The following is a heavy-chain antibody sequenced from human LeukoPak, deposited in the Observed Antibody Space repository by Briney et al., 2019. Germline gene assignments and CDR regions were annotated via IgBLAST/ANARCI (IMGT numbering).Heavy chain of an antibody. CDR2: IYTSGST. Sequence: PSETLSLTCTVSGGSISSYYWSWIRQPAGKGLEWIGRIYTSGSTNYNHSLKSRVTMSVDPSTNQFSLQLRSVTAADTAVYYCARARAPGYYENWGQGTLVPVSS. CDR3: ARARAPGYYEN. CDR1: GGSISSYY. J-gene: IGHJ4*02. V-gene: IGHV4-4*07.